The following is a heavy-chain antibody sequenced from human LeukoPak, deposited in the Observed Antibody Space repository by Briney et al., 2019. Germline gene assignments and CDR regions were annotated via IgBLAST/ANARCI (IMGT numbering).Heavy chain of an antibody. CDR2: IYHSGST. D-gene: IGHD2-2*01. J-gene: IGHJ4*02. V-gene: IGHV4-39*07. CDR1: GGSIRSSSYY. CDR3: ARDSGLVPRPYYFDY. Sequence: PSETLSLTCTVSGGSIRSSSYYWGWIRQPPGKGLEWIGEIYHSGSTNYNPSLKSRVTISVDKSKNQFSLKLSSVTAADTAVYYCARDSGLVPRPYYFDYWGQGTLVTVSS.